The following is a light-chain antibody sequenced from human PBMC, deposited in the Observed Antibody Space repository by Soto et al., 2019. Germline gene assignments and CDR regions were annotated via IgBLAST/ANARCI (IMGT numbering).Light chain of an antibody. J-gene: IGKJ5*01. CDR1: QGISSY. CDR3: QQSYMDPIT. CDR2: DAS. Sequence: DIQLTQSPSSLSASVGDRVTITFRVSQGISSYLNWYRQKPGKAPNLLIYDASRLQSGVPSRFSGSGGGTDFTLSISSVQPEDFATYFCQQSYMDPITFGQGTRLEIK. V-gene: IGKV1-39*01.